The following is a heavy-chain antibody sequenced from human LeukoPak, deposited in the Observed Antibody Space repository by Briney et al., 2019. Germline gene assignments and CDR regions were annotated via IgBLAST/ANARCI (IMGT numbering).Heavy chain of an antibody. CDR2: INAYNGNT. Sequence: AASVKVSCKASGYTFTSYGISWVRQAPGQGLEWMGWINAYNGNTNYAQKLQGRVTMTTDTSTSTAYMELSRLRSDDTAVYYCARSSYDFWSGPYYYYGMDVWGQGTTVTVSS. CDR3: ARSSYDFWSGPYYYYGMDV. CDR1: GYTFTSYG. D-gene: IGHD3-3*01. J-gene: IGHJ6*02. V-gene: IGHV1-18*01.